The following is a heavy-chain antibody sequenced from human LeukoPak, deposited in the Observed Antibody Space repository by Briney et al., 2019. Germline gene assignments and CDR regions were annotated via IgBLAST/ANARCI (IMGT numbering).Heavy chain of an antibody. J-gene: IGHJ4*02. D-gene: IGHD3-22*01. CDR3: ARAASKYSSPSLPGY. CDR1: GGTFSSYA. CDR2: IIPIFGTA. V-gene: IGHV1-69*13. Sequence: SVKVSCKASGGTFSSYAISWVRQAPGQGLEWMGGIIPIFGTANYAQKFQGRITITADESTSTAYMELSSLRSEDTAVYYCARAASKYSSPSLPGYWGQGTLVTVSS.